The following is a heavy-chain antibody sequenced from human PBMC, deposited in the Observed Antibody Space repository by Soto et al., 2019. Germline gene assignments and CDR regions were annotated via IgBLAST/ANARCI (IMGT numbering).Heavy chain of an antibody. CDR1: GFSVSSTY. CDR2: ICSGGDT. V-gene: IGHV3-66*01. Sequence: EVQLVESGGGLVQPGGSLRLSCAASGFSVSSTYMTWVRQAPGKGLEWVSVICSGGDTYYADSVKGRFTISRDNSKNTLYLQMNSLRAEDTAVYYCARERRPDYWGQGTLVTVSS. J-gene: IGHJ4*02. CDR3: ARERRPDY.